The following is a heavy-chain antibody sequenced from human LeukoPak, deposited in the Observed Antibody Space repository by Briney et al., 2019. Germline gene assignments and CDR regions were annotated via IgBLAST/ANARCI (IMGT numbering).Heavy chain of an antibody. CDR1: GYTXTSYG. Sequence: GASVKVSCKASGYTXTSYGISWVRQAPGQGLEWMGWISVYNGNTNYAQKVKGRVTMTTDTSTSTAYMELGSLRSDDTAVYYCAKVVGSAWYDYWGQGTLVTVSS. D-gene: IGHD2-15*01. V-gene: IGHV1-18*01. CDR3: AKVVGSAWYDY. J-gene: IGHJ4*02. CDR2: ISVYNGNT.